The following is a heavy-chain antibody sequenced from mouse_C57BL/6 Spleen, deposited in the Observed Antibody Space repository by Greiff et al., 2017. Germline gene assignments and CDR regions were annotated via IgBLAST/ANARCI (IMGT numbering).Heavy chain of an antibody. CDR2: IDPSDSET. J-gene: IGHJ4*01. D-gene: IGHD1-1*01. V-gene: IGHV1-52*01. CDR1: GYTFTSYW. Sequence: QVQLQQPGAELVRPGSSVKLSCKASGYTFTSYWMHWVKQRPIQGLEWIGNIDPSDSETHYNQKFKDKATLTVDKSSSTAYMQLSSLTSEDSAVYYCARGDITTVLATPYAMDYWGQGTSVTASS. CDR3: ARGDITTVLATPYAMDY.